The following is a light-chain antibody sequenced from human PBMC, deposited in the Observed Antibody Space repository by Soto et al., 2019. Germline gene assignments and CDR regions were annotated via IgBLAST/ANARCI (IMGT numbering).Light chain of an antibody. V-gene: IGLV4-69*01. J-gene: IGLJ2*01. CDR2: LNSDGSY. Sequence: QLVLTQSPSASASLGASVKLTCTLSSGHSSYAIAWHQQQAEKGPRYLMKLNSDGSYSKGDGIPDRFSGSSSGAERYLTISSLQSDDEADYYCQTWDTGIVVFGGGTKLTVL. CDR1: SGHSSYA. CDR3: QTWDTGIVV.